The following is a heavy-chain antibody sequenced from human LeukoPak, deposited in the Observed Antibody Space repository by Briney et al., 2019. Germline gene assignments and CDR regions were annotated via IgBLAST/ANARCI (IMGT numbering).Heavy chain of an antibody. CDR1: GFTFDDYA. D-gene: IGHD2-15*01. CDR3: ARVKYETPLPLPFDY. CDR2: ISWNSGSI. J-gene: IGHJ4*02. Sequence: PGRSLRLSCAASGFTFDDYAMHWVRQAPGKGLEWVSGISWNSGSIGYADSVKGRFTISRDNAKNSLYLQMNSLRAEDTAVYYCARVKYETPLPLPFDYWGQGTLVTVSS. V-gene: IGHV3-9*01.